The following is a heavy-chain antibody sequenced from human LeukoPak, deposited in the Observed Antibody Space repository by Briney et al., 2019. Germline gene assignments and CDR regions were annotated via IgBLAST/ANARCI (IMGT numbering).Heavy chain of an antibody. Sequence: GGSLRLSCVASGFTFSTYAMSWVRQAPGKGLEWVSAISGSGASTYYADSVEGRFTISRDNSKNTLYLQMNSLRAEDTAVYYCAKDYEPLVGVHRWGDWFDPWGQGTLVTVSS. CDR1: GFTFSTYA. D-gene: IGHD1-26*01. V-gene: IGHV3-23*01. CDR2: ISGSGAST. J-gene: IGHJ5*02. CDR3: AKDYEPLVGVHRWGDWFDP.